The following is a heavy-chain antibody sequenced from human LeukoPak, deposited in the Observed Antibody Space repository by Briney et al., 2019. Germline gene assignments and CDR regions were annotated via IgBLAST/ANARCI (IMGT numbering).Heavy chain of an antibody. CDR1: GFTFSNAW. Sequence: GGSLRLSCAASGFTFSNAWMSWVRQAPGKGLKRVGRIKSKTDGGTTDYAAPVKGRFTISRDDSKNTLYLQMNSLKTEDTAVYYCTTDSSLVATIPDYWGQGTLVTVSS. V-gene: IGHV3-15*01. CDR3: TTDSSLVATIPDY. CDR2: IKSKTDGGTT. D-gene: IGHD5-12*01. J-gene: IGHJ4*02.